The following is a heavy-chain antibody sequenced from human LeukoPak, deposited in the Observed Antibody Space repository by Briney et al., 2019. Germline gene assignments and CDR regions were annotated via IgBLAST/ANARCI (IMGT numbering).Heavy chain of an antibody. J-gene: IGHJ4*02. CDR3: ARADYGGVDY. CDR1: GFTFSSYS. D-gene: IGHD4-23*01. V-gene: IGHV3-21*01. Sequence: GGSLRLSCAASGFTFSSYSMNWVRQAPGKGLEWVSSISSSSSYIYYADSVKGRFTISRDNSKNTLYLQMNSLRAEDTAVYYCARADYGGVDYWGQGTLVTVSS. CDR2: ISSSSSYI.